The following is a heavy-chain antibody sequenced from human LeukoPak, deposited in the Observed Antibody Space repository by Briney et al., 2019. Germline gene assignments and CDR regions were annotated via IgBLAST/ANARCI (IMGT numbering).Heavy chain of an antibody. CDR1: GFTFSSYA. D-gene: IGHD6-19*01. Sequence: GGSLRLSCAASGFTFSSYAMSWVRQAPGKGLEWVSAISGSGGSTYYADSVKGRFTISRDNSKNTLYLQMNSLRAEDTAVYYCAKDSGYSSGWTRYYYYGMDVWGQGTTVIVSS. CDR3: AKDSGYSSGWTRYYYYGMDV. J-gene: IGHJ6*02. CDR2: ISGSGGST. V-gene: IGHV3-23*01.